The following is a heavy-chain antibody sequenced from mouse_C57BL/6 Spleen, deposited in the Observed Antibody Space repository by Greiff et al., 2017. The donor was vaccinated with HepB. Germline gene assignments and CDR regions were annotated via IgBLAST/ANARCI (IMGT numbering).Heavy chain of an antibody. CDR2: IYPGSGST. V-gene: IGHV1-55*01. CDR1: GYTFTSYW. Sequence: VKLQQPGAELVKPGASVKMSCKASGYTFTSYWITWVKQRPGQGLEWIGDIYPGSGSTNYNEKFKSKATLTVDTSSSTAYMQLSSLTSEDSAVYYCASTHDYGSSNYFDYWGQGTTLTVSS. CDR3: ASTHDYGSSNYFDY. D-gene: IGHD1-1*01. J-gene: IGHJ2*01.